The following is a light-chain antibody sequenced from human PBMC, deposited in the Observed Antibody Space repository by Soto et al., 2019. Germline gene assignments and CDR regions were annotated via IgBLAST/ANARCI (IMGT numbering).Light chain of an antibody. J-gene: IGKJ4*01. Sequence: PVEIASLSFVASQSITSSFLAWYQQKLGQAPRLLIYDASRRATGIPDRFSGSGSGTDFTLTISRLEAEDFALYYCQQYGNSPLTFGGGTKVDIK. CDR2: DAS. CDR3: QQYGNSPLT. V-gene: IGKV3-20*01. CDR1: QSITSSF.